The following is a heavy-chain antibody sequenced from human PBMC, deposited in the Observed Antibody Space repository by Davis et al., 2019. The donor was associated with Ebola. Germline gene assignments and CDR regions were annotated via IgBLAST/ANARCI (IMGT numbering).Heavy chain of an antibody. CDR3: AKDFVSNYYGSMKSPLEN. CDR2: INNSGRYT. D-gene: IGHD3-10*01. Sequence: GESLKISCAASGFTFKNYAMGWVRQAPGKGLQWVSSINNSGRYTFYADSVKGRFTISRDNSKKMLFLQMDSLTAEDTAIFYCAKDFVSNYYGSMKSPLENWGQGTLVTVSS. CDR1: GFTFKNYA. J-gene: IGHJ4*02. V-gene: IGHV3-23*01.